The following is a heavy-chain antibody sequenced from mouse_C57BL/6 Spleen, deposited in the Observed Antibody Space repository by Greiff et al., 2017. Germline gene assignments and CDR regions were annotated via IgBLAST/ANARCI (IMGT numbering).Heavy chain of an antibody. D-gene: IGHD1-1*01. V-gene: IGHV14-4*01. CDR3: TTRGFTTVGYYFDY. CDR2: IDPENGDT. CDR1: GFNIKDDY. Sequence: EVQLQQSGAELVRPGASVKLSCTASGFNIKDDYMHWVQQRPEQGLEWIGWIDPENGDTEYASKFQGKATITADTSSNTAYLQLSSLTSEDTAVYYCTTRGFTTVGYYFDYWGQGTTLTVSS. J-gene: IGHJ2*01.